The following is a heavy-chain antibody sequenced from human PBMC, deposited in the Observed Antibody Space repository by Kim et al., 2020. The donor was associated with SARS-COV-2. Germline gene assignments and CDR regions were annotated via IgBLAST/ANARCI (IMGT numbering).Heavy chain of an antibody. V-gene: IGHV3-66*01. Sequence: GGSLRLSCAASGFAFSSNDVSWVRQAPGKGLEWVSFIYSGGGTYYADSVKGGCTISRDHSKHTLYLQMNGLRAEDTAVYYCARETARYSYGTIDYRGQGPLVTVP. CDR1: GFAFSSND. J-gene: IGHJ4*02. CDR3: ARETARYSYGTIDY. CDR2: IYSGGGT. D-gene: IGHD5-18*01.